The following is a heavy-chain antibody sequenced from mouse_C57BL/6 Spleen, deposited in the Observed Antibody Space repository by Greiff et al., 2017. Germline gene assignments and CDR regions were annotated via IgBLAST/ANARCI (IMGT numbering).Heavy chain of an antibody. Sequence: EVQLQESGGGLVQPPGPLQLSCAASGFTFNTYALHWVRQAPGKGLEWVARIRSKSSNYATYYAASVKDRFTISRDDSQSMRYLQMNNLKTEDTARYYSVRGALAGYYAMDYWGQETSVTVSS. CDR2: IRSKSSNYAT. CDR3: VRGALAGYYAMDY. CDR1: GFTFNTYA. V-gene: IGHV10-3*01. J-gene: IGHJ4*01. D-gene: IGHD3-1*01.